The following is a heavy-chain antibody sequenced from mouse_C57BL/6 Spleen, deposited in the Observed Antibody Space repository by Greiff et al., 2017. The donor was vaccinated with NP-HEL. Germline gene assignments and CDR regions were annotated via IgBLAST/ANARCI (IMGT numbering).Heavy chain of an antibody. CDR2: IYWDDDK. J-gene: IGHJ4*01. CDR3: ARREGGRGAMDD. Sequence: QVTLKVSGPGILQSSQTLSLTCSFSGFSLRTSGMGVSWIRQPSGQGLEWLAHIYWDDDKRYNPSLKSRLTISKKSSRKQVFRKITSVDTADTDTDYCARREGGRGAMDDWGKGTSVTGSA. D-gene: IGHD3-3*01. V-gene: IGHV8-12*01. CDR1: GFSLRTSGMG.